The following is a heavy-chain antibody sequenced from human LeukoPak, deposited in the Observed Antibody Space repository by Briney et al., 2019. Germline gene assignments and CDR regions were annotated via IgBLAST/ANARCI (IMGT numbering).Heavy chain of an antibody. CDR3: ARDLFYGDETGLDV. CDR2: ISSSSSTI. D-gene: IGHD4-17*01. J-gene: IGHJ6*02. CDR1: GFTFSSYS. Sequence: QPGGSLRLSCAASGFTFSSYSMNWVRQAPGKGLEWVSYISSSSSTIYYADSVKGRFTISRDNAKNSLYLQMNSLRAEDTAVYYCARDLFYGDETGLDVWGQGTTVTVSS. V-gene: IGHV3-48*01.